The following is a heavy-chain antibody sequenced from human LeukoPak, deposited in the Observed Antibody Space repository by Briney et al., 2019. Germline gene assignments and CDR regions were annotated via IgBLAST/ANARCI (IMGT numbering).Heavy chain of an antibody. J-gene: IGHJ1*01. Sequence: SAISGSGGSTYYADSVKGRFTISRDNSKNTLYLQMNSLRAEDMAVYYCAKGIQSGSYALQHWGQGTLVTVSS. D-gene: IGHD1-26*01. CDR2: ISGSGGST. CDR3: AKGIQSGSYALQH. V-gene: IGHV3-23*01.